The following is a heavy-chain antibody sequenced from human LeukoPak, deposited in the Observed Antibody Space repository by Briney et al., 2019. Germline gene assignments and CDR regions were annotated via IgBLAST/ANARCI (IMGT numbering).Heavy chain of an antibody. CDR3: ARDSGYSYGFWYYYYGMDV. V-gene: IGHV3-30-3*01. CDR1: GFTFSSYA. Sequence: GSLRLSCAASGFTFSSYAMHWVRQAPGKGLEWVAVISYGGSNKYYADSVKGRFTISRDNSKNTLYLQMNSLRAEDTAVYYCARDSGYSYGFWYYYYGMDVWGQGTTVTVSS. D-gene: IGHD5-18*01. J-gene: IGHJ6*02. CDR2: ISYGGSNK.